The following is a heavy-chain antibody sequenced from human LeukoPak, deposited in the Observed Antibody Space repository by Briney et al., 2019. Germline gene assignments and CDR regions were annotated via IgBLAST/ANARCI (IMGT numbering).Heavy chain of an antibody. J-gene: IGHJ4*02. CDR3: ARDDQQLVPPDS. Sequence: KSGGSLRLSCAASGFTFSSYSMNWVRQAPGKGLEWVSSISTSGRYMFYADSVKGRFTISRDNAKLTLYLQMNSLRAKDTAVYYCARDDQQLVPPDSWGQGTLVTVSS. D-gene: IGHD6-13*01. V-gene: IGHV3-21*01. CDR2: ISTSGRYM. CDR1: GFTFSSYS.